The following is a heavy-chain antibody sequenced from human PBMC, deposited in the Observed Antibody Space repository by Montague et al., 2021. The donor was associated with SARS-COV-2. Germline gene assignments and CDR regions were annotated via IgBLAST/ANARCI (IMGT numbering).Heavy chain of an antibody. CDR3: ARALSASYNVGGDSFDI. CDR2: ISTSSLYI. CDR1: GFTFSKYS. D-gene: IGHD1-14*01. V-gene: IGHV3-21*01. J-gene: IGHJ3*02. Sequence: SRSLSLSASGFTFSKYSMNRVRQAPGKGLEWVSSISTSSLYIYYAASVKGRFTISRANAKNSLFLQMDSLRAEDTAVYYCARALSASYNVGGDSFDIWGQGTMVTVSS.